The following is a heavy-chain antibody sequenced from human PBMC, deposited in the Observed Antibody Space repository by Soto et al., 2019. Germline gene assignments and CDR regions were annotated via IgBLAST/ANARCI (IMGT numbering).Heavy chain of an antibody. D-gene: IGHD6-6*01. CDR2: TYYRSKWYN. CDR1: GDSVSSNSAA. Sequence: SQTLSLTCAISGDSVSSNSAAWNWIRQSPSRGLEWLGRTYYRSKWYNDYAVSVKSRITINPDTSKNQFSLQLNSVTPEDTAVYYCARDAWEYSSSSGYFDYWGQGTLVTVSS. J-gene: IGHJ4*02. CDR3: ARDAWEYSSSSGYFDY. V-gene: IGHV6-1*01.